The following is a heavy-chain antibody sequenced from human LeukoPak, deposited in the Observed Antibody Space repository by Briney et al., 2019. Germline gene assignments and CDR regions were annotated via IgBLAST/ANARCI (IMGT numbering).Heavy chain of an antibody. CDR1: GFTFSSYW. V-gene: IGHV3-74*01. Sequence: LTGGSLRLSCAASGFTFSSYWMHWVRQAPGKGLVWVSRINSDGSSTSYADSVKGRFTNSRDNAKNTLYLQMNSLRAEDTAVYYCARATGRIVGATSFDYWGQGTLVTVSS. CDR2: INSDGSST. CDR3: ARATGRIVGATSFDY. D-gene: IGHD1-26*01. J-gene: IGHJ4*02.